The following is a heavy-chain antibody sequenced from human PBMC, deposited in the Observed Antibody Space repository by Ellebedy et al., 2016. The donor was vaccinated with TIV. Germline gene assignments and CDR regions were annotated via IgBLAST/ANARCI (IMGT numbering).Heavy chain of an antibody. V-gene: IGHV3-23*01. Sequence: GESLKISCAASGFTFSNYAMSWVRQAPGKGLEWVSSISGSGGSTYYADSVKGRFTVSRDNSKSTLYLQMNSLRAEDTAVYYCAKRVATMVRGVYYFDYWGQGTLVTVSS. CDR1: GFTFSNYA. CDR2: ISGSGGST. J-gene: IGHJ4*02. D-gene: IGHD3-10*01. CDR3: AKRVATMVRGVYYFDY.